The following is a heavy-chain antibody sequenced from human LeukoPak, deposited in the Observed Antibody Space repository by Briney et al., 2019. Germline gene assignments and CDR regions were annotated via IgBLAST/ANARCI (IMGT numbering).Heavy chain of an antibody. CDR2: LYSGDGA. CDR3: ASGARRTSCLDY. Sequence: LAGGSLRLSCAASGFTVSSNYMSWVRQAPGKGLEWVSVLYSGDGAYYADSVKGRFSISRDNSKNTLYLQMNSLRAEDTAVYYCASGARRTSCLDYWGQGTLVTVSS. J-gene: IGHJ4*02. V-gene: IGHV3-53*01. D-gene: IGHD2-2*01. CDR1: GFTVSSNY.